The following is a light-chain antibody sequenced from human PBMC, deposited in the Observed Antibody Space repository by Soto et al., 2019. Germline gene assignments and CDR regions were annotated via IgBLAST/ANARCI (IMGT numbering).Light chain of an antibody. J-gene: IGLJ1*01. CDR2: SSN. CDR3: AAWDDSLNGYV. V-gene: IGLV1-44*01. CDR1: SSNIGSNH. Sequence: QSVLTQPPSASGTPGQRVTISCSGSSSNIGSNHVNWYQHFPGTAPKLLIYSSNQRPSGVPDRVSGSKSGTSASLAISGLQSEDEADDYCAAWDDSLNGYVFRTGTKVTVL.